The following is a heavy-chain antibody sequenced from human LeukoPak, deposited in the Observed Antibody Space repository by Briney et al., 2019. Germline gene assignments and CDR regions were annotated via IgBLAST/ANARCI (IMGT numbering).Heavy chain of an antibody. Sequence: GGSLRLSCAAPGFTLRNYWMRWVRQAPGKGLEWVANIKEDGSEKYYVDSVRGRFTVSIDHAKNSLYLQMSSLRVEDSAVYYCGSTSGPWGQGTLVTVSS. CDR2: IKEDGSEK. D-gene: IGHD1-26*01. CDR1: GFTLRNYW. CDR3: GSTSGP. V-gene: IGHV3-7*01. J-gene: IGHJ5*02.